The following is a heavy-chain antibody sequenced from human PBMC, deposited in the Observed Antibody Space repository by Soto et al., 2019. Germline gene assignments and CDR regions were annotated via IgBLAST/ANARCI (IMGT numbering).Heavy chain of an antibody. CDR2: LYYSGTT. CDR3: ARRIEVAAADGVGYYYYLDV. V-gene: IGHV4-59*08. Sequence: SETLSLTCTVSGGSIRGYYWSWIRQPPGKGLEWIGYLYYSGTTNYNPSLKSRLTISIDASKNQFSLKLTSVTAADTAVYYCARRIEVAAADGVGYYYYLDVWGKGTSVTVSS. D-gene: IGHD3-22*01. CDR1: GGSIRGYY. J-gene: IGHJ6*03.